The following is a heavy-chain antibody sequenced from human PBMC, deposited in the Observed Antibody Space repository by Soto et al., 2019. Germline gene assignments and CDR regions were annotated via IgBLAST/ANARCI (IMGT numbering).Heavy chain of an antibody. CDR3: ARERDDGYDS. CDR1: GLTFGSSD. J-gene: IGHJ4*02. Sequence: GGSMRISCAASGLTFGSSDMPWVRKAKGKGLEWVSAIGTAGDTYYPGSGKGRFTISRKNAKTSLYLQMNSLRAGDTAVYYCARERDDGYDSWGQGTLVTVSS. CDR2: IGTAGDT. D-gene: IGHD5-12*01. V-gene: IGHV3-13*01.